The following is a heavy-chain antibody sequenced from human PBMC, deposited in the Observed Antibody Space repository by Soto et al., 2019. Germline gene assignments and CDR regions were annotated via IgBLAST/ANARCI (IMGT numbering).Heavy chain of an antibody. CDR3: ARGSFGGGHYANFDH. D-gene: IGHD3-16*01. J-gene: IGHJ4*02. CDR2: FIPVLGTA. V-gene: IGHV1-69*06. CDR1: GGNFNYHA. Sequence: QVPLVQSGAEVKKPGSSVKVSCKASGGNFNYHAINWVRQAPGQRLEWMGGFIPVLGTANYAQNFQGRVTITADTSKTIAYMELTGLKSEDTAVYYCARGSFGGGHYANFDHWGQGTLVTVSS.